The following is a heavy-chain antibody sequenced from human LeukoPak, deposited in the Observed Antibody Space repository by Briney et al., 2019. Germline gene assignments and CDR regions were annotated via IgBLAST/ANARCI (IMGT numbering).Heavy chain of an antibody. Sequence: PSETLSLTCTVSGGSISSGSYYWSWIRQPAGKGLEWIGRIYTSGSTNYNPSLKSRVTISVDTSKNQFSLKLSSVTAADTAVYYCARTRGRFLEWLLDYWGQGTLVTVSS. J-gene: IGHJ4*02. V-gene: IGHV4-61*02. CDR1: GGSISSGSYY. CDR2: IYTSGST. CDR3: ARTRGRFLEWLLDY. D-gene: IGHD3-3*01.